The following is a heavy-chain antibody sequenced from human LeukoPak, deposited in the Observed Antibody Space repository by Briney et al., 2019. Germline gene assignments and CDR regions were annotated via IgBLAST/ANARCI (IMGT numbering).Heavy chain of an antibody. CDR3: AKGGSGYSDYDFRLWLDA. D-gene: IGHD5-12*01. Sequence: AGGSLRLSCAASGFTFSSYSMTWVRQAPGKGLEWVSSISGNSGSTYYADSVKGRFTISRDNSKNTLYLQMNSLRAEDTAVYYCAKGGSGYSDYDFRLWLDAWGQGTLVTVSS. CDR2: ISGNSGST. V-gene: IGHV3-23*01. CDR1: GFTFSSYS. J-gene: IGHJ5*02.